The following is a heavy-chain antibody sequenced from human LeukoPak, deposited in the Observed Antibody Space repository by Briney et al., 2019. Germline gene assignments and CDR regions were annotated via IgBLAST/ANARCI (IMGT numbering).Heavy chain of an antibody. CDR1: GGYISSSSYY. CDR3: ARATMAAAKNFDY. CDR2: ITDDGST. V-gene: IGHV4-39*07. D-gene: IGHD6-13*01. Sequence: PSETLSLTCIVSGGYISSSSYYWGWIRQPPGKGLERIGSITDDGSTSYNPSLKSRVTISVDTSKNQFSLKLSSVTAADTAVYYCARATMAAAKNFDYWGQGTLVTVSS. J-gene: IGHJ4*02.